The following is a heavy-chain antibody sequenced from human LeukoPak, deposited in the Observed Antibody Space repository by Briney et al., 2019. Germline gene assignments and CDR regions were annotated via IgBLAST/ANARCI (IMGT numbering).Heavy chain of an antibody. J-gene: IGHJ4*02. CDR1: GSSISSFY. CDR2: IYYSGST. Sequence: SETLSLTCIVSGSSISSFYWSWIRQPPGKGLEWIGYIYYSGSTNYNPSLKSRVTISVDTSKNQFSLRLSSVTAADTAVYYCARETEDWFSDLLSYFDYWGRGFLVSVSS. V-gene: IGHV4-59*12. D-gene: IGHD3-10*01. CDR3: ARETEDWFSDLLSYFDY.